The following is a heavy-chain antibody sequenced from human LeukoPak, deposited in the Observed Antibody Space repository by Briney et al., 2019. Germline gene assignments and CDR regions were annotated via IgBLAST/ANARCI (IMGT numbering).Heavy chain of an antibody. D-gene: IGHD2-15*01. J-gene: IGHJ4*02. Sequence: PSETLSLTCVVSGGSVSGYYWGWIRQPPGRGLEWIGYVYYSGSTNYNPSFKSRITISVDTSRNQFSLQLSSVTAADTAVYYRARIHRYCSGGACYVLDNWGQGTLVAVSS. CDR2: VYYSGST. CDR1: GGSVSGYY. V-gene: IGHV4-59*02. CDR3: ARIHRYCSGGACYVLDN.